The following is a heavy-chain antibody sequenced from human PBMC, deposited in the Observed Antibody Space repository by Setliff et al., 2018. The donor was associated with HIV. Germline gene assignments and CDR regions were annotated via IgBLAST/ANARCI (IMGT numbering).Heavy chain of an antibody. D-gene: IGHD6-19*01. Sequence: PSETLSLTCTVSGGSFTSRSYYWGWIRQPPGKGLEWIGSIFYSGITYYNPSLKSRVTISVDTSKNQFSLKLRSVTAADTAVYYCARSFGIAVAGYFDYWGQGTLVTVSS. CDR3: ARSFGIAVAGYFDY. CDR2: IFYSGIT. CDR1: GGSFTSRSYY. V-gene: IGHV4-39*01. J-gene: IGHJ4*02.